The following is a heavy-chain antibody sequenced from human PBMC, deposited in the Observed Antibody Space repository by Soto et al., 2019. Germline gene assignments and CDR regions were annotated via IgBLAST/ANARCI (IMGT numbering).Heavy chain of an antibody. Sequence: WGSLRLSGAASGFSFTNYWMNWVRQAPGKGLEWVAKIKQDGSEKYYVDSVKGRFTISRDNAKNSLYLQMNSLRAVDTAVYYCGRRSRSAGSCPYYYSMDVLDQGATVTTSS. D-gene: IGHD2-15*01. CDR3: GRRSRSAGSCPYYYSMDV. V-gene: IGHV3-7*01. CDR2: IKQDGSEK. CDR1: GFSFTNYW. J-gene: IGHJ6*02.